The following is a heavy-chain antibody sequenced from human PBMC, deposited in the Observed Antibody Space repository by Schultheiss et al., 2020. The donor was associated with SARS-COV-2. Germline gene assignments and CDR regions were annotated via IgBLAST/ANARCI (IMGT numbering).Heavy chain of an antibody. V-gene: IGHV3-33*08. CDR3: ASGYYYDSSGYYVAPIGYYYGMDV. CDR2: IWYDGRNK. Sequence: GGSLRLSCAASGFTFSNYGMHWVRQAPGKGLEWVAVIWYDGRNKYYADSVKGRFTISRDNAKNSLYLQMNSLRAEDTAVYYCASGYYYDSSGYYVAPIGYYYGMDVWGQGTTVTVSS. CDR1: GFTFSNYG. D-gene: IGHD3-22*01. J-gene: IGHJ6*02.